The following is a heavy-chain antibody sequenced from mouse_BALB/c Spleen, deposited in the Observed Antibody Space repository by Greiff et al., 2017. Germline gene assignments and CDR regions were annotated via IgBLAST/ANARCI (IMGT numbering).Heavy chain of an antibody. CDR2: ISDGGSYT. CDR1: GFTFSDYY. J-gene: IGHJ4*01. CDR3: ARDGYPGNYAMDY. D-gene: IGHD2-2*01. V-gene: IGHV5-4*02. Sequence: EVKVVESGGGLVKPGGSLKLSCAASGFTFSDYYMYWVRQTPEKRLEWVATISDGGSYTYYPDSVKGRFTISRDNAKNNLYLQMSSLKSEDTAMYYCARDGYPGNYAMDYWGQGTSVTVSS.